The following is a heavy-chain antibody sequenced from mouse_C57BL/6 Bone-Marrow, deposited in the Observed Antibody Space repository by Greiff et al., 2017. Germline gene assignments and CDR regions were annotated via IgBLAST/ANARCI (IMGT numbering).Heavy chain of an antibody. CDR2: IDPNSGGT. CDR1: GYTFTSYW. V-gene: IGHV1-72*01. D-gene: IGHD1-1*01. Sequence: QVQLQQSGAELVKPGASVKLSCKASGYTFTSYWMHWVKQRPGRGLEWIGRIDPNSGGTKYNEKFKSKATLTVDKPSSTAYMQLSSLTSEDSAVYYGASPHYYSSRYAMDYWGQGTSVTVSS. J-gene: IGHJ4*01. CDR3: ASPHYYSSRYAMDY.